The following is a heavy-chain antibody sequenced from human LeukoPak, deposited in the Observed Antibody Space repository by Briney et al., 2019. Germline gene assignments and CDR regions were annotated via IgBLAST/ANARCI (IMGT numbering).Heavy chain of an antibody. V-gene: IGHV4-4*09. J-gene: IGHJ4*02. CDR2: IYTSGST. Sequence: SETLSLTCTVSGGSISSYYWSWIRQPPGKGLEWIGYIYTSGSTNYNPPLKSRVTISVDTSKNQFSLKLSSVTAADTAVYYCARVGPGSVIDYWGQGTLVTVSS. CDR1: GGSISSYY. CDR3: ARVGPGSVIDY. D-gene: IGHD1-26*01.